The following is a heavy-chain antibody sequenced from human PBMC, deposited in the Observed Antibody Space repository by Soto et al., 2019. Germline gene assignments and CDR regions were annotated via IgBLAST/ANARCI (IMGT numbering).Heavy chain of an antibody. Sequence: ASVKVSCKASGYKFINHYIHWVRQAPGVGLEWMGIINPNGGGTDYAQKFQGRVTMTTDTYASTVHMELSSLRSEDTAVYFCARDSSASATSYSFDTWGQGALLTVSS. CDR3: ARDSSASATSYSFDT. J-gene: IGHJ5*02. V-gene: IGHV1-46*01. D-gene: IGHD3-10*01. CDR1: GYKFINHY. CDR2: INPNGGGT.